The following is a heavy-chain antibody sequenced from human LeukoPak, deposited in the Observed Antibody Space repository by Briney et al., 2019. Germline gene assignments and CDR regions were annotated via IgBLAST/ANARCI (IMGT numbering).Heavy chain of an antibody. J-gene: IGHJ4*02. CDR3: ARVVGSGYFDY. Sequence: PGGSLRLSCAASGFTLSSYSMHWVRQAPGKGLEYVSAINYNDGRTYYADSVKGRFTISRDNSKNTLYLQMGSLRAEDMAVYFCARVVGSGYFDYWGQGTRVTVSS. CDR2: INYNDGRT. V-gene: IGHV3-64*02. CDR1: GFTLSSYS. D-gene: IGHD6-25*01.